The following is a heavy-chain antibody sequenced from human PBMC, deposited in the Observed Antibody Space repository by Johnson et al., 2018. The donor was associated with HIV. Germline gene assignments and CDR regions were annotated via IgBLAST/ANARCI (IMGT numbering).Heavy chain of an antibody. V-gene: IGHV3-30*14. CDR2: ISYDGINK. CDR1: GFSFSYYA. CDR3: ARVGRTRAFDI. D-gene: IGHD1-26*01. Sequence: VQVVESGGGVVQPGRSLRLSCAASGFSFSYYAMHWVRQAPGKGLEWVAVISYDGINKYYAQSVKGRFTISRDNSKNTLYLQMGSLRAEDMAVYYCARVGRTRAFDIWGQGKMVTVSS. J-gene: IGHJ3*02.